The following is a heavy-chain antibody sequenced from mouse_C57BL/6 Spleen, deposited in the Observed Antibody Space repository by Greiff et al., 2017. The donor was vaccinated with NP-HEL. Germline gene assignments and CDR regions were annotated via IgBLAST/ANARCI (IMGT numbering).Heavy chain of an antibody. D-gene: IGHD2-2*01. CDR1: GYSITSGYY. CDR3: ARRSTMVTPDFDY. Sequence: EVQLQQSGPGLVKPSQSLSLTCSVTGYSITSGYYWNWIRQFPGNKLEWMGYISYDGSNNYNPSLKNRISITRDTSKNQVFLKLNSVTTEDTATYYCARRSTMVTPDFDYWGQGTTLTVSS. J-gene: IGHJ2*01. CDR2: ISYDGSN. V-gene: IGHV3-6*01.